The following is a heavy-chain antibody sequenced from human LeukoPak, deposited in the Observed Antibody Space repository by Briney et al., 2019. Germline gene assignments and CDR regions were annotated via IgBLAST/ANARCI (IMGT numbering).Heavy chain of an antibody. V-gene: IGHV3-48*04. Sequence: GGSLRLSCAASGLTFSRYSMNWVRQAPGKGLEWVSYISSSGSTIYYADSVKGRFTISRDNAKNSLYLQMNSLRAEDTAVYYCAELGITMIGGVWGKGTTVTISS. J-gene: IGHJ6*04. D-gene: IGHD3-10*02. CDR2: ISSSGSTI. CDR1: GLTFSRYS. CDR3: AELGITMIGGV.